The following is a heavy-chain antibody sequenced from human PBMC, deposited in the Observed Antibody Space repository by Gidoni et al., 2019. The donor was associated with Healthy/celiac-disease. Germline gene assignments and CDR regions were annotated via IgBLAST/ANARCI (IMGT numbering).Heavy chain of an antibody. V-gene: IGHV3-30*18. CDR2: ISSDGSNK. CDR3: AKDRYSSGWNYFDY. CDR1: GFIFSSYG. J-gene: IGHJ4*02. Sequence: QVQLVGSGGGVVQPGWSLRLSCAVSGFIFSSYGMHWVRQAPGKGLEWMAIISSDGSNKYSADSVKGRFTISRDNSKNTLFLQMNSLTAEDTAVYYCAKDRYSSGWNYFDYWGQGTLVTVSS. D-gene: IGHD6-19*01.